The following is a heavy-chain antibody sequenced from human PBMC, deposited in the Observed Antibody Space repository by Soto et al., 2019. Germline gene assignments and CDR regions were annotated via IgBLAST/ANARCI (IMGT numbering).Heavy chain of an antibody. CDR1: GDTFNFYT. V-gene: IGHV1-69*02. CDR2: IIPYLNDS. D-gene: IGHD3-10*01. J-gene: IGHJ4*02. Sequence: QVQLVQSGAEVKKPGSSLRVSCKASGDTFNFYTINWVRQAPGLGLEWLGRIIPYLNDSNYAQKFQGRVTITADKSKTTAFMVVRSLRSEDTAMYYCATSFGSGYRAVDYWGQGALVTVSS. CDR3: ATSFGSGYRAVDY.